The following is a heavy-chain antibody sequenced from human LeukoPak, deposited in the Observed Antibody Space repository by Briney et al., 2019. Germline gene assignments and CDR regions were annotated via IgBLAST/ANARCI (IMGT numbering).Heavy chain of an antibody. CDR1: GFTFSSYA. CDR2: ISYDGSNK. V-gene: IGHV3-30*04. Sequence: PGGSLRLSCAASGFTFSSYAMHWVRQAPGKGLEWVAVISYDGSNKYYADSVKGRFTISRDNSKNTLYLQMNSLRAEDTAVYYCARDTYDFWSGYGYYYYYMDVWGKGTTVTVSS. J-gene: IGHJ6*03. D-gene: IGHD3-3*01. CDR3: ARDTYDFWSGYGYYYYYMDV.